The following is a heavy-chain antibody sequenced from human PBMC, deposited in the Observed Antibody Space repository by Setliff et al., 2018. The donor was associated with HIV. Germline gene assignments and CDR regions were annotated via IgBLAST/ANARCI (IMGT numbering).Heavy chain of an antibody. D-gene: IGHD3-16*01. Sequence: GESLKISCQGSGYTFANYWIGWVSQMPGKGLEWMGIIYPGDSDSRDSPSFQGQVIISADKSLSTAYLQWSSLKASDTAIYYCARGLGVRGRGDVFDIWGQGTMVTVSS. CDR1: GYTFANYW. V-gene: IGHV5-51*01. CDR2: IYPGDSDS. CDR3: ARGLGVRGRGDVFDI. J-gene: IGHJ3*02.